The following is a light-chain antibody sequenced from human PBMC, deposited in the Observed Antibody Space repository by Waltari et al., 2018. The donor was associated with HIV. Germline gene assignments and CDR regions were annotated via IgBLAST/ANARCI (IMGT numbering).Light chain of an antibody. CDR3: GTWDNSLSAGF. CDR2: DKN. CDR1: SSSFGNNY. V-gene: IGLV1-51*01. Sequence: QSVLTQPPSVSAPPGQKVTISCSGSSSSFGNNYVSWYQQVPGTAPKLLIYDKNRRPSGSPDRFSGSKSGASATLAITGLQTGDEADYYCGTWDNSLSAGFFGGGTKLTVL. J-gene: IGLJ2*01.